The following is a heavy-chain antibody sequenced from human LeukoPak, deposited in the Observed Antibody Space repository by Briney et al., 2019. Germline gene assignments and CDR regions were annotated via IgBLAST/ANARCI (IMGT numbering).Heavy chain of an antibody. Sequence: GESLKISCKGSGYSFTSYWIGWVRQMPGKGLEWVGIIYPGDSDTRYSPSFQGQVTISADKSTSTAYLQWSSLKASDTAMYYCARLWEWLDLDYYYYYYMDVWGKGTTVTVSS. CDR3: ARLWEWLDLDYYYYYYMDV. J-gene: IGHJ6*03. D-gene: IGHD3-3*01. CDR2: IYPGDSDT. V-gene: IGHV5-51*01. CDR1: GYSFTSYW.